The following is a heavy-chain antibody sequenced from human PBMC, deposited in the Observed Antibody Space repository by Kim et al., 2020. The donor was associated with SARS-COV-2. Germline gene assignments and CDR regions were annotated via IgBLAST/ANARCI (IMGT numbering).Heavy chain of an antibody. D-gene: IGHD6-13*01. V-gene: IGHV3-21*01. J-gene: IGHJ2*01. Sequence: GGSLRLSCAASGFTFSSYSMNWVRQAPGKGLEWVSSISSSSSYIYYADSVKGRFTISRDNAKNSLYLQMNSLRAEDTAVYYCAREGYSSSWNEGGYFDLWGRGTLVTVSS. CDR1: GFTFSSYS. CDR2: ISSSSSYI. CDR3: AREGYSSSWNEGGYFDL.